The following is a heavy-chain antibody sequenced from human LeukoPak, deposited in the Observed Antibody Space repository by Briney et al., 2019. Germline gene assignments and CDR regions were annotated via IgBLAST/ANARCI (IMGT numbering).Heavy chain of an antibody. D-gene: IGHD1-1*01. J-gene: IGHJ4*03. CDR1: GGTFSSNA. CDR3: ARHNGMSPPIDY. Sequence: SVNISCKASGGTFSSNAISLVRHAPGQGLERMGGTIPIFGTANNAQKFQGRGTITAAKSTSTDYMELRSLRPEDTAASYYARHNGMSPPIDYWGQGTLVTGSS. CDR2: TIPIFGTA. V-gene: IGHV1-69*06.